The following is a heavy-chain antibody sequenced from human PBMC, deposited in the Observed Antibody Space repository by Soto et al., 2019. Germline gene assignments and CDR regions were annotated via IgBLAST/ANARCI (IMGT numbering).Heavy chain of an antibody. Sequence: QITLKESGPTLVKPTQPLTLTCTFSGFSLSTSGVGVGWIRQPPGKALEWLALIYWNDDKRYSPSLKSRLTITKDTSKNQVVLTMTNMDPVDTTTYYCAHRPSSGPEGSGDDAFDIWGQGTMVTVSS. CDR3: AHRPSSGPEGSGDDAFDI. CDR2: IYWNDDK. D-gene: IGHD3-10*01. J-gene: IGHJ3*02. CDR1: GFSLSTSGVG. V-gene: IGHV2-5*01.